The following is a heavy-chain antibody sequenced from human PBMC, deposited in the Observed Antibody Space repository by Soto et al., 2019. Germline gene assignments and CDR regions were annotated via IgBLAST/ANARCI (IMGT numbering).Heavy chain of an antibody. Sequence: PGGSMRLSCAASGFTFSSYAMSWVRQAPGKGLEWVSAISGSGGSTYYADSVKGRFTISRDNSKNTLYLQMNSLGAEDTAVYYCAKEIVDDFWSGYRLYFDYWGQGTLVTVSS. CDR3: AKEIVDDFWSGYRLYFDY. CDR1: GFTFSSYA. V-gene: IGHV3-23*01. CDR2: ISGSGGST. D-gene: IGHD3-3*01. J-gene: IGHJ4*02.